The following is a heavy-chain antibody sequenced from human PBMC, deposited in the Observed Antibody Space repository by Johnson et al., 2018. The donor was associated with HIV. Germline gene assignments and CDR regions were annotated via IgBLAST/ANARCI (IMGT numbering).Heavy chain of an antibody. Sequence: QVHLVESGGGVVQPGGSLRLSCAASGFTFSSYGMHWVRQAPGKGLEWVAFIRYDGSDKYYADSVKGRFTISRGNSKNSLSLQMNSLRAEDTALYYCAKDRKLRRGNGGWVENAFDIWGQGTMVTVSS. V-gene: IGHV3-30*02. CDR2: IRYDGSDK. CDR3: AKDRKLRRGNGGWVENAFDI. J-gene: IGHJ3*02. CDR1: GFTFSSYG. D-gene: IGHD1-26*01.